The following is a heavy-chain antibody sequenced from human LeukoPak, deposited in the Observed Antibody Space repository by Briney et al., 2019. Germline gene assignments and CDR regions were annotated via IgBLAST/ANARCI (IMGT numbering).Heavy chain of an antibody. CDR2: ISSSGSTI. J-gene: IGHJ6*03. CDR1: GFTFSSYE. CDR3: ARERGMTTVTTSNYYYYYMDV. D-gene: IGHD4-17*01. V-gene: IGHV3-48*03. Sequence: GGSLRLSCAASGFTFSSYEMNWVRQAPGKGLEWVSYISSSGSTICYADSVKGRFTISRDNAKNSLYLQMNSLRAEDTAVYYCARERGMTTVTTSNYYYYYMDVWGKGTTVTISS.